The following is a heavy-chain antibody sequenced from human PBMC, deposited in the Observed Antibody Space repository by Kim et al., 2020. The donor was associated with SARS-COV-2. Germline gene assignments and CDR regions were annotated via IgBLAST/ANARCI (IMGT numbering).Heavy chain of an antibody. CDR2: IKQDGSDK. J-gene: IGHJ4*02. Sequence: GGSLRLSCTASGFTFSTYWMSWVRQAPGKGLEWVATIKQDGSDKYYVDSVKGRFTISRDNIKNSLYLQMNSLRAEDTALYYCARDPGDYWGQGTLVTVSS. CDR3: ARDPGDY. V-gene: IGHV3-7*01. CDR1: GFTFSTYW.